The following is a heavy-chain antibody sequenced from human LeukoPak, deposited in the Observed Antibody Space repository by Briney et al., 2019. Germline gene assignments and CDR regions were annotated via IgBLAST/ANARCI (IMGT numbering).Heavy chain of an antibody. CDR2: IYYSGST. CDR3: ARLYCGGDCYSRGYYYMDV. V-gene: IGHV4-39*01. CDR1: GGSISSSSYY. Sequence: SETLSLTXTVSGGSISSSSYYWGWIRQPPGKGLEWIGSIYYSGSTYYNPSLKSRVTISVDTSKNQFSLKLRSVTAADTAVYYCARLYCGGDCYSRGYYYMDVWGKGTTVTVSS. J-gene: IGHJ6*03. D-gene: IGHD2-21*01.